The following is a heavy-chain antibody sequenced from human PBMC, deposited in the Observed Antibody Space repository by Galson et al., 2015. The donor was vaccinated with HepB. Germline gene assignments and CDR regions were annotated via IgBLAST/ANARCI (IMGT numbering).Heavy chain of an antibody. J-gene: IGHJ4*02. D-gene: IGHD2-2*02. V-gene: IGHV3-23*01. CDR1: GFTFSSYA. Sequence: SLRLSCAASGFTFSSYAMSWVRQAPGKGLEWVSAISGSGGGTYYADSVKGRFSISRDNSKNTLYLQMNNLRAEDTAVYFCAKLTVVVSAAISPSWQDYWGQRTLVTVSS. CDR3: AKLTVVVSAAISPSWQDY. CDR2: ISGSGGGT.